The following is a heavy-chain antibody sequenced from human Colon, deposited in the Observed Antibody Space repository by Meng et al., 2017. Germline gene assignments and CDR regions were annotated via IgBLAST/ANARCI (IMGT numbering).Heavy chain of an antibody. CDR1: GYTFISNA. J-gene: IGHJ6*02. CDR3: ARDYKPGIAATYEDGMDV. Sequence: ASVKVSCKASGYTFISNAIHWVRQAPGQRLEWMGWITGNGNTKYSQKFQGRVTITRDTSANTAFMELSSLRSEDTAVYYCARDYKPGIAATYEDGMDVWGQGTTVTSP. CDR2: ITGNGNT. V-gene: IGHV1-3*01. D-gene: IGHD6-13*01.